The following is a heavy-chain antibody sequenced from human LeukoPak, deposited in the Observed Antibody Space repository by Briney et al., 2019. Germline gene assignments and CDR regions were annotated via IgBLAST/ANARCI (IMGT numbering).Heavy chain of an antibody. D-gene: IGHD3-3*01. V-gene: IGHV3-23*01. CDR2: ISGSGGST. Sequence: GGSLRLSCTASGFTVSTNYMSWVRQAPGKGLEWVSAISGSGGSTNYADSVKGRFTISRDNSKNTLYLQMNSLRAEDTAVYYCAKAGFWSGYLPNWFDPWGQGTLVTVSS. CDR3: AKAGFWSGYLPNWFDP. CDR1: GFTVSTNY. J-gene: IGHJ5*02.